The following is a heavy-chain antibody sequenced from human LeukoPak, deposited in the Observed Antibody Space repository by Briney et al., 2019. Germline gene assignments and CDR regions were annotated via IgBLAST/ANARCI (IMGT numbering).Heavy chain of an antibody. D-gene: IGHD3-22*01. CDR2: IYYSGST. J-gene: IGHJ4*02. CDR1: GGSFSGYY. V-gene: IGHV4-59*01. CDR3: ARASQYDSSGYYEGGPQYYFDY. Sequence: SETLSLTCAVYGGSFSGYYWSWIRQPPGKGLEWIGYIYYSGSTNYNPSLKSRVTISVDTSKNQFSLKLSSVTAADTAVYYCARASQYDSSGYYEGGPQYYFDYWGQGTLVTVSS.